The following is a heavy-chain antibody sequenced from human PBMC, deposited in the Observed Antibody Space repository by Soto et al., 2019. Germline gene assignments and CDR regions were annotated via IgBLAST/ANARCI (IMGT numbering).Heavy chain of an antibody. V-gene: IGHV4-31*03. CDR3: ARRMRSCWYVAFDY. J-gene: IGHJ4*01. CDR1: GGSISSGGYY. CDR2: IYYSVST. Sequence: PSETLSLTCTVSGGSISSGGYYWSWIRQHPGKGLEWIGYIYYSVSTYYNPSHKSRVTIPVDTSKNQISLKLSSVTAAHTAVNYFARRMRSCWYVAFDYWGHGTLVTVSS. D-gene: IGHD6-13*01.